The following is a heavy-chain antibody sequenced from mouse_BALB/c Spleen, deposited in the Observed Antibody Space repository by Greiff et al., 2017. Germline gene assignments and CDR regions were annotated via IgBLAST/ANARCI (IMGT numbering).Heavy chain of an antibody. CDR2: IRNKANGYTT. J-gene: IGHJ4*01. D-gene: IGHD4-1*01. V-gene: IGHV7-3*02. CDR3: ARDTLANWDVRGAMDY. CDR1: GFTFTDYY. Sequence: EVQRVESGGGLVQPGGSLRLSCATSGFTFTDYYMSWVRQPPGKALEWLGFIRNKANGYTTEYSASVKGRFTISRDNSQSILYLQMNTLRAEDSATYYCARDTLANWDVRGAMDYWGQGTSVTVSS.